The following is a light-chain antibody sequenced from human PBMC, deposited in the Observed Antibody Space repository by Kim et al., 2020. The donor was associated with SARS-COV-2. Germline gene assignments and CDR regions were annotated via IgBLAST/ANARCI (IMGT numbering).Light chain of an antibody. CDR2: KAS. J-gene: IGKJ2*01. Sequence: DIQMTKSPSPLSASVGDRVTITCRASQSITSWLAWYQQKPGKAPKLLIYKASSLESGVPSRFSGSGSGTEFTLTISSLQPDDFATYHCQQYNSYWSTCGQGPKLEF. CDR3: QQYNSYWST. V-gene: IGKV1-5*03. CDR1: QSITSW.